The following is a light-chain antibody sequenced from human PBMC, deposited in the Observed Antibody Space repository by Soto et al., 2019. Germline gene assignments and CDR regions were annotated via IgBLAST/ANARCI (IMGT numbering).Light chain of an antibody. J-gene: IGKJ1*01. CDR3: QQSDSLPWT. CDR1: QSISHY. CDR2: DSS. Sequence: DIQMTPSPSNLSASVGARFTSRCRASQSISHYLNWYQHESGKAPKVLIHDSSSLQSGVPSRFSGSGSGTDFTLTISSLQPEDFATYYCQQSDSLPWTFGQGTKVDIK. V-gene: IGKV1-39*01.